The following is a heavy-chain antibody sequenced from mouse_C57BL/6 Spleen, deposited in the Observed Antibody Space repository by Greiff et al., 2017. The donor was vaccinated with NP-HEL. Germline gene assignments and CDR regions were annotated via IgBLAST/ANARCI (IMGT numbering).Heavy chain of an antibody. V-gene: IGHV1-63*01. CDR1: GYTFTNYW. Sequence: VQLQQSGAELVRPGTSVKMSCKASGYTFTNYWIGWAKQRPGHGLEWIGDIYPGGGSTNYNEKFKGNATLTADKSSSTAYMQFSSLTSEDSAIYYCARIHYSNSYYFDYWGQGTTLTVSS. J-gene: IGHJ2*01. CDR3: ARIHYSNSYYFDY. CDR2: IYPGGGST. D-gene: IGHD2-5*01.